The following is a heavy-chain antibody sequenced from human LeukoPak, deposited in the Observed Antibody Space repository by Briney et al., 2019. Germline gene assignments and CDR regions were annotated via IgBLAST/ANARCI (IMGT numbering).Heavy chain of an antibody. J-gene: IGHJ4*02. CDR1: GGSISSYY. V-gene: IGHV4-4*07. CDR3: ARTYGDYEGADGSYYFDY. D-gene: IGHD4-17*01. CDR2: IYTSGST. Sequence: SETLSLTCTVSGGSISSYYWSWIRQPAGKGLEWIGRIYTSGSTNYNPSLKSRATMSVDTSKNQFSLKLSSVTAADTAVYYCARTYGDYEGADGSYYFDYWGQGTLVTVSS.